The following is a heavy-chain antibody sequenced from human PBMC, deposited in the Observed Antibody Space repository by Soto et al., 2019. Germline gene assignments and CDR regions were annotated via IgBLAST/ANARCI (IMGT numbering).Heavy chain of an antibody. CDR1: GYTFTSYD. Sequence: ASVKVSCKASGYTFTSYDINWVRQATGQGLEWMGWMNPNSGNTGYAQKFQGRVTMTRNTSISTAYMELSSLRSEDTAVYYCARGRMITFGGVIHYGMDVWGQGTTVTVSS. V-gene: IGHV1-8*01. J-gene: IGHJ6*02. CDR2: MNPNSGNT. CDR3: ARGRMITFGGVIHYGMDV. D-gene: IGHD3-16*01.